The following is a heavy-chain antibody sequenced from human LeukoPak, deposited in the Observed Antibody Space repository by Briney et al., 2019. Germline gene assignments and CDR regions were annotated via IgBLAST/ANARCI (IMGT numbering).Heavy chain of an antibody. D-gene: IGHD3-10*01. CDR2: LYYNGST. J-gene: IGHJ4*02. CDR1: GVSISNYY. V-gene: IGHV4-59*08. Sequence: KPSETLSLTCTVSGVSISNYYWNWIRQPPGKGLEWIGYLYYNGSTNCNPSLKSRVTISVDTSKNPFSLRLNSVTAADTAVYYCARVSMTMVRGVTIKYLDYWGQGTLVTVSS. CDR3: ARVSMTMVRGVTIKYLDY.